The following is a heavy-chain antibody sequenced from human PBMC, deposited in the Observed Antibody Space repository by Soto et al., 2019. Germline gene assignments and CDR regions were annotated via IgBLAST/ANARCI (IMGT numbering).Heavy chain of an antibody. V-gene: IGHV3-30*18. J-gene: IGHJ4*02. CDR2: ISYDGSNK. D-gene: IGHD4-17*01. Sequence: QVQLVESGGGVVQPGRSLRLSCAASGFTFSSYGMHWVRQAPGKGLEWVAVISYDGSNKYYADSVKGRFTISRDNSKNTLYLQMNSLRAEDTAVYYCAKGDYGDSCFDYWGQETLVTVSS. CDR3: AKGDYGDSCFDY. CDR1: GFTFSSYG.